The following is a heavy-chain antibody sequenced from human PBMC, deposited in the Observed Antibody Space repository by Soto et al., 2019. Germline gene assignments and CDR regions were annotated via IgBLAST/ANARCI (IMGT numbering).Heavy chain of an antibody. CDR1: GFTFSSYA. D-gene: IGHD5-12*01. CDR3: ASRSIEMATNSFDY. CDR2: ISYDGSNK. V-gene: IGHV3-30-3*01. Sequence: GGSLRLSCAASGFTFSSYAMHWVRQAPGKGLEWVAVISYDGSNKYYADSVKGRFTISRDNSKNTLYLQMNSLRAEDTAVYYCASRSIEMATNSFDYWGQGTLVTVSS. J-gene: IGHJ4*02.